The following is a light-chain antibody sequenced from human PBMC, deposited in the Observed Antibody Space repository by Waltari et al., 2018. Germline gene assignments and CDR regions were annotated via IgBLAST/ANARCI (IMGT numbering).Light chain of an antibody. CDR3: HSRDASGVGGA. CDR1: SLRSYH. J-gene: IGLJ2*01. CDR2: DQN. V-gene: IGLV3-19*01. Sequence: TQDPAVSVAVGQTVRITCQGDSLRSYHASWYQQRPGQAPKLRIYDQNNRPLGGPGRFSGSSSDNTASLTITGAQAEDEADYYCHSRDASGVGGAFGGGTKLTVL.